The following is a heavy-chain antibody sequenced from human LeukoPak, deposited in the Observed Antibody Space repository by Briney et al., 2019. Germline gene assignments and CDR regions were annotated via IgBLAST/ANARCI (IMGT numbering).Heavy chain of an antibody. CDR3: ARDLDIVVVRGALRHYGVDV. V-gene: IGHV1-18*01. CDR1: GYTFTSYG. D-gene: IGHD2-2*01. Sequence: SVNVSCKASGYTFTSYGISWVRLAPGRGLEWMGWISAFNGNTNYAQKFQGRVTMSTDRSTSTAYMELRSLRTDDTAVYYCARDLDIVVVRGALRHYGVDVRGQGTPGTVSS. CDR2: ISAFNGNT. J-gene: IGHJ6*02.